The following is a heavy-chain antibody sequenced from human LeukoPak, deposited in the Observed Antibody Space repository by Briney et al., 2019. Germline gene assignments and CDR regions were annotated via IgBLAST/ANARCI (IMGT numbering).Heavy chain of an antibody. CDR2: IYTSGST. CDR3: ARAPLDDYVWGSYRHGMDV. V-gene: IGHV4-61*02. Sequence: SETLSLTCPVSGGSISSGSYYWSWIRQPAGKGLEWIGRIYTSGSTNYNPSLKSRVTISVDTSKNQFSLKLSSVTAADTAVYYCARAPLDDYVWGSYRHGMDVWGKGTTVTVSS. J-gene: IGHJ6*04. D-gene: IGHD3-16*02. CDR1: GGSISSGSYY.